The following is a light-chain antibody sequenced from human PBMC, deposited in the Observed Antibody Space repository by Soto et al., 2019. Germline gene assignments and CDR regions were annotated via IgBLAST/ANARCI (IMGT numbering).Light chain of an antibody. CDR2: DVS. CDR3: QQRSDWPIT. V-gene: IGKV3-11*01. J-gene: IGKJ5*01. Sequence: EIVLTQFPVTLSLSPGERATLSCRASQSVDNYLAWYQQKPGQAPRLLIYDVSTRATGVPARFSGSGSGTDFTLTITSLEPEDFAVYSCQQRSDWPITFGQGTRLEIK. CDR1: QSVDNY.